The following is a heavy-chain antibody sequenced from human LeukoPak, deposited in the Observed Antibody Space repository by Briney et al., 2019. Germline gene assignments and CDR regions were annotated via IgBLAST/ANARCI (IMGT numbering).Heavy chain of an antibody. CDR2: INNSGGTI. J-gene: IGHJ4*02. CDR1: GFTFSTYE. Sequence: GGSLRLSCAASGFTFSTYEMNWVRQAPGKGLEWLSYINNSGGTIYYADSVKGRFIISRDNAKNSLYLQMNSLRAEDTAVYYCATKHDYWGQGTLVTVSS. V-gene: IGHV3-48*03. CDR3: ATKHDY.